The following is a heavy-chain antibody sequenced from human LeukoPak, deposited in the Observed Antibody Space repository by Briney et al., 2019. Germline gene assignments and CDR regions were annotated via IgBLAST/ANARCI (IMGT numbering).Heavy chain of an antibody. J-gene: IGHJ3*02. V-gene: IGHV3-23*01. CDR2: ISSSGGGT. CDR3: AKEYGGAFDI. Sequence: GGSLRLSRAASGFTFSTYAMSWVRQAPGKGLEWVSGISSSGGGTYYADSVKGRFTTSRDNSKNTLYLQMNSLRAEDTAVYYCAKEYGGAFDIWGQGTMVTVSS. CDR1: GFTFSTYA. D-gene: IGHD3-10*01.